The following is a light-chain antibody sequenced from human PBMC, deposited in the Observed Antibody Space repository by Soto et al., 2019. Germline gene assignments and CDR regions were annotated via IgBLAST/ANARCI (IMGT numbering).Light chain of an antibody. CDR3: QQYKIWPLT. CDR2: DTS. J-gene: IGKJ4*01. CDR1: QSVHNN. Sequence: EVVMTQSPATLSVSPGDGATLSCRASQSVHNNLAWYQQKPGQAPRLLIFDTSTRATDIPVRFTGGGSGTDFTLTISSLQSEDSAVYYCQQYKIWPLTFGGGTKVEIK. V-gene: IGKV3-15*01.